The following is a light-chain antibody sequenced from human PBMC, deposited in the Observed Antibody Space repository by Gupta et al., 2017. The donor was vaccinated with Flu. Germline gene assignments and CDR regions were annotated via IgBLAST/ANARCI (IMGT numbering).Light chain of an antibody. CDR3: QQSNSTPHT. CDR2: AAS. Sequence: DIQMTQSPSSLSASVGDRVPITCLASQSISSYLNWYQQKPGNAPKLLIYAASSLQSGVPSRFSGSGSGTDFTLTISSLQPEDFATYYCQQSNSTPHTFGQGTKLEI. J-gene: IGKJ2*01. V-gene: IGKV1-39*01. CDR1: QSISSY.